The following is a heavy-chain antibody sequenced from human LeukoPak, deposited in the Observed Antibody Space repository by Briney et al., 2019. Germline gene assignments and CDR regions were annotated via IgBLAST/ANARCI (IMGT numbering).Heavy chain of an antibody. CDR2: ISYSGST. Sequence: PSETLSLTCTVSGGSISGYYWSWIRQPPGKGLECIGYISYSGSTYYNTSLKSRLTISVDTSKNQFSLRLNSVTAADTAVYYCARLIAVAGTLSFFDYWGQGILVTVSS. J-gene: IGHJ4*02. CDR3: ARLIAVAGTLSFFDY. CDR1: GGSISGYY. V-gene: IGHV4-59*08. D-gene: IGHD6-19*01.